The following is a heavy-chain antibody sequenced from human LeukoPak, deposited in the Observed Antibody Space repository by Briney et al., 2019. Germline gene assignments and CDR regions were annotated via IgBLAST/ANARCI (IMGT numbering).Heavy chain of an antibody. CDR3: ARGFGGNSRRMYDF. D-gene: IGHD4-23*01. V-gene: IGHV3-66*01. J-gene: IGHJ4*02. Sequence: PGGSLRLSCEVSGFTVSSNYMTWVRQAPGKGLEWVSIIYSGGSTYYADSVKGRFAISRDNSKNTLYLQMNTLRAGDTGVYYCARGFGGNSRRMYDFWGQGTLVTVSS. CDR2: IYSGGST. CDR1: GFTVSSNY.